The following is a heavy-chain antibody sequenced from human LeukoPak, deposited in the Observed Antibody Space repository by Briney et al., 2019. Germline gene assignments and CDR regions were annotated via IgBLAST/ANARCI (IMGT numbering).Heavy chain of an antibody. CDR3: AKDLSGSRSCFDY. V-gene: IGHV3-7*01. CDR1: GFSISNDW. Sequence: PGGSLRLSCAASGFSISNDWMSWVRQAPGKGLEWVANIKQDGSEKYYVDSVKGRFTISRDNAKNSLYLQMNSLRAEDTAVYYCAKDLSGSRSCFDYWGQGTLVTVSS. J-gene: IGHJ4*02. D-gene: IGHD1-26*01. CDR2: IKQDGSEK.